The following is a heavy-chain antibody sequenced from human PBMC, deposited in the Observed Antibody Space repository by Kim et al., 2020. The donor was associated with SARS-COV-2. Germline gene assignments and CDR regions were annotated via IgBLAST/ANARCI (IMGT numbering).Heavy chain of an antibody. CDR2: IYYSGST. CDR3: ASSIAVAGTWFDA. V-gene: IGHV4-39*01. Sequence: SETLSLTCTVSGGSISSSSYYWGWIRQPPGKGLEWIGSIYYSGSTYYNPSLKSRVTISVDTSKNQLSLKLSSVTAAATAVYFCASSIAVAGTWFDAWGQGTLVTVSS. CDR1: GGSISSSSYY. J-gene: IGHJ5*02. D-gene: IGHD6-19*01.